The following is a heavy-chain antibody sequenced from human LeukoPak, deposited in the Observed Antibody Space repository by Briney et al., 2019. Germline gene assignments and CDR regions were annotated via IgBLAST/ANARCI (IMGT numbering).Heavy chain of an antibody. CDR1: GGSISSSSYY. D-gene: IGHD3-9*01. CDR3: ARGGDILTGYEAFDI. V-gene: IGHV4-39*07. J-gene: IGHJ3*02. Sequence: SETLSLTCTVSGGSISSSSYYWGWIRQPPGKGLEWIGSIYYSGSTYYNPSLKSRITISVDTSKNQFSLKLSSLTAADTAVYYCARGGDILTGYEAFDIWGQGTMVTVSS. CDR2: IYYSGST.